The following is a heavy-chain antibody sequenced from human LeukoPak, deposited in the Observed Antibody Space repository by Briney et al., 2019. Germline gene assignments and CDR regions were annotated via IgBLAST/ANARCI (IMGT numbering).Heavy chain of an antibody. CDR2: ISGSGGST. D-gene: IGHD3-22*01. J-gene: IGHJ3*02. V-gene: IGHV3-23*01. CDR1: GFTFSSYS. CDR3: AREMRVVVVSCAFDI. Sequence: GGSLRLSCAASGFTFSSYSMNWVRQAPGKGLEWVSAISGSGGSTYYADSVKGRFTISRDNSKNTLYLQMNSLRAEDTAGYYCAREMRVVVVSCAFDIWGQGTMVTVSS.